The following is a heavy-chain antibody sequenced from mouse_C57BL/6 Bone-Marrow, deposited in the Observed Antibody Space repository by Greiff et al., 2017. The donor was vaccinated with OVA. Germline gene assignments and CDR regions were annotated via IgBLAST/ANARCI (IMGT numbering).Heavy chain of an antibody. CDR1: GYTFTSYD. V-gene: IGHV1-85*01. CDR3: ARGGFYDGYVGDY. J-gene: IGHJ4*01. D-gene: IGHD2-3*01. Sequence: VQLQQSGPELVKPGASVKLSCKASGYTFTSYDINWVKQRPGQGLEWIGWIYPRAGSTKYNEKFKGKATLTVDTSSSTAYMELHSLTSEDSAVYFCARGGFYDGYVGDYWGQGTSVTVSS. CDR2: IYPRAGST.